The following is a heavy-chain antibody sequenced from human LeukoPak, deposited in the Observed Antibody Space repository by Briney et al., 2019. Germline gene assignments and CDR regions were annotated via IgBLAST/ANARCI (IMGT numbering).Heavy chain of an antibody. J-gene: IGHJ4*02. Sequence: ASVKVSCKASGYTFTNYGITWVRQAPGQGLEWMGWISAHDGTRNYALKHEDRVTMTTDTSTSTAYMELRGLRSDDTAEYYCARRSTLYSSGRFYFDYWGQGTLVTVSS. CDR2: ISAHDGTR. V-gene: IGHV1-18*01. CDR3: ARRSTLYSSGRFYFDY. D-gene: IGHD6-19*01. CDR1: GYTFTNYG.